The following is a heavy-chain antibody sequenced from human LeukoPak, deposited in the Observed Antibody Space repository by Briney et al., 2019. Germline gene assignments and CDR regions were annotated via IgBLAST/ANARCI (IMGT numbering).Heavy chain of an antibody. CDR2: IKSKTDGGTT. CDR3: TTDLSYDSSGYYVQATIDY. J-gene: IGHJ4*02. V-gene: IGHV3-15*01. D-gene: IGHD3-22*01. CDR1: GFTFSNAW. Sequence: PGGSLRLSCAASGFTFSNAWMSWVRQAPGKGLEWVGRIKSKTDGGTTDYAAPVKGRFTISRDDSKNTLYLQMNSLKTEDTAVYYCTTDLSYDSSGYYVQATIDYWGQGTLVTVSS.